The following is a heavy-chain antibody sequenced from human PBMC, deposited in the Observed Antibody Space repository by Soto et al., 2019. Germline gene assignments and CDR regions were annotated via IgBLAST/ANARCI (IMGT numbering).Heavy chain of an antibody. Sequence: SENLSLTCTVSDGSISRSSYYWGCIRQPPGKGLEWIGSIYYSGSTYYNPSLKSRVIISVDTSKNQFSLKLSSVTAADTAVYYCARRRSAVAGPDDAFVIWGQGTMVTVSS. D-gene: IGHD6-19*01. CDR2: IYYSGST. J-gene: IGHJ3*02. CDR1: DGSISRSSYY. CDR3: ARRRSAVAGPDDAFVI. V-gene: IGHV4-39*01.